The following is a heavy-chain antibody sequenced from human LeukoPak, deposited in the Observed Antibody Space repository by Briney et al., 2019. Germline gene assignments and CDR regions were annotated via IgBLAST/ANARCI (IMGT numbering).Heavy chain of an antibody. D-gene: IGHD2-15*01. CDR2: IRYDGSNK. CDR3: AKTGPCSGGSCSSSLLNYYYGMDV. Sequence: QPGGSLRLSCAASGFTFSSYGMHWVRQAPGKGLEWVAFIRYDGSNKYYADSVKGRFTISRDNSKNTLYLQMNSLRAEDTAVYYCAKTGPCSGGSCSSSLLNYYYGMDVWGQGTTVTASS. CDR1: GFTFSSYG. V-gene: IGHV3-30*02. J-gene: IGHJ6*02.